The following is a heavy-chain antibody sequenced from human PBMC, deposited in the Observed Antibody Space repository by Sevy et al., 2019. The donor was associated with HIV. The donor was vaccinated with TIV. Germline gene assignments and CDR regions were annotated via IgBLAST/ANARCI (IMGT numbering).Heavy chain of an antibody. D-gene: IGHD3-3*01. J-gene: IGHJ4*02. CDR2: INPESGDT. Sequence: ASVKVSCKASGYIFSGYYFYWVRQAPGQGLELMGWINPESGDTNYARKFQGRVTMTSDTSVTTAYMTLSRLKSNDTALYYCARGPLVSYYDFWKRAPDYWGQGTLVTVSS. CDR1: GYIFSGYY. V-gene: IGHV1-2*02. CDR3: ARGPLVSYYDFWKRAPDY.